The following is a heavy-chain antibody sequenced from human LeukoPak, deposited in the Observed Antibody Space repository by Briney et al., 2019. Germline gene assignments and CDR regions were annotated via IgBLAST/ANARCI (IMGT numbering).Heavy chain of an antibody. CDR1: GGTFSSYA. Sequence: ASVKVSCKASGGTFSSYAISWVRQAPGQGLEWMGGIIPIFGTANYAQKFQGRVTITADEPTSTAYMELSSLRSEDTAVYYCASGLYCGGDCFRANAFDIWGQGTMVTVSS. CDR2: IIPIFGTA. CDR3: ASGLYCGGDCFRANAFDI. J-gene: IGHJ3*02. V-gene: IGHV1-69*13. D-gene: IGHD2-21*02.